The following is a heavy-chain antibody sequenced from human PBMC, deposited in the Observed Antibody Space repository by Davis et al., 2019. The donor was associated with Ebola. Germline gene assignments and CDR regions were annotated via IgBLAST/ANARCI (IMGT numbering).Heavy chain of an antibody. CDR3: ARVGYDFWSGYSSDNWFDP. J-gene: IGHJ5*02. Sequence: GSLRLSCTVSGGSISSYYWSWIRQPPGKGLEWIAYIYYSGSTNYNPSLKSRVTISVDTSKNQFSLKLSSVTAADTAVYYCARVGYDFWSGYSSDNWFDPWGQGTLVTVSS. CDR1: GGSISSYY. CDR2: IYYSGST. V-gene: IGHV4-59*01. D-gene: IGHD3-3*01.